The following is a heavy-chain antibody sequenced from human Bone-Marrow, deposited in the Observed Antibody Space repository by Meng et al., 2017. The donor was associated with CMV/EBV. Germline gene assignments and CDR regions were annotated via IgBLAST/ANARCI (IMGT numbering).Heavy chain of an antibody. CDR1: GYTFTGRF. V-gene: IGHV1-2*02. D-gene: IGHD1-26*01. Sequence: SCKASGYTFTGRFMHWVRKAPGQGLEWMGWINPNNGGTNYAQKFQGRVTMTRDTSISTAYMELNYLTSDDTAVYYCARGTGSSWFDYWGQGTLVTVSS. J-gene: IGHJ4*02. CDR3: ARGTGSSWFDY. CDR2: INPNNGGT.